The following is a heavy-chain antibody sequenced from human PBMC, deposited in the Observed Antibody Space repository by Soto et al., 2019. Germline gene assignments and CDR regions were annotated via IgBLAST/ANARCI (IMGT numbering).Heavy chain of an antibody. J-gene: IGHJ6*02. V-gene: IGHV1-69*06. D-gene: IGHD3-22*01. CDR3: ASHSITMIVVVMNYYYYGMDV. Sequence: SVEVSCKASGGTFSSYSISWVRQAPGQGLEWMGGIIPIFGTANYAQKFQGRVTITADKSTSTAYMELSSLRSEDTAVYYCASHSITMIVVVMNYYYYGMDVWGQGTTVTVSS. CDR2: IIPIFGTA. CDR1: GGTFSSYS.